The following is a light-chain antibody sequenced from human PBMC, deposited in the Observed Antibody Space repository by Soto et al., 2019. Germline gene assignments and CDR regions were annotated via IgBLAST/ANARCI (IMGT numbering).Light chain of an antibody. Sequence: DLQMTQSPSSLSASVGDRVTITCQASQDISNYLNWYQQKPGKAPKLLIYDASNLETGVPSRFSGSGSGTDFTFTISSLQPEDIATYYCQQYNNLPLTFGPGAKVDIK. CDR2: DAS. CDR3: QQYNNLPLT. CDR1: QDISNY. V-gene: IGKV1-33*01. J-gene: IGKJ3*01.